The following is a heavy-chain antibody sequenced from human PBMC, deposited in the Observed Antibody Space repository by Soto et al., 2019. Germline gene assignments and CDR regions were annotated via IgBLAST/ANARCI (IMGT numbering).Heavy chain of an antibody. J-gene: IGHJ4*02. CDR2: IYYSGST. CDR3: ASCSYYDFWSGYPSYYFDY. CDR1: GGSISSYY. V-gene: IGHV4-59*01. D-gene: IGHD3-3*01. Sequence: PSETLSLTCTVSGGSISSYYWSWIRQPPGKGLEWIGYIYYSGSTNYNPSLKSRVTISVDTSKNQFSLKLSSVTAADTAVYYCASCSYYDFWSGYPSYYFDYWGQGTLVTVSS.